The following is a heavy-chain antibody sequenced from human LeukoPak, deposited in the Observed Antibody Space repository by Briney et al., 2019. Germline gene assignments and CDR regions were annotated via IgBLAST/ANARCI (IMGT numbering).Heavy chain of an antibody. CDR1: GGSISSYY. J-gene: IGHJ4*02. CDR3: ARMPDDYWSGYSRPFDY. V-gene: IGHV4-59*12. Sequence: SETLSLTCTVSGGSISSYYWSWIRQPPGKGLEWIGYIYYSGSTNYNPSLKSRVTISVDKSKNQFSLKLSSVTAADTAVYYCARMPDDYWSGYSRPFDYWGQGTLVTVSS. CDR2: IYYSGST. D-gene: IGHD3-3*01.